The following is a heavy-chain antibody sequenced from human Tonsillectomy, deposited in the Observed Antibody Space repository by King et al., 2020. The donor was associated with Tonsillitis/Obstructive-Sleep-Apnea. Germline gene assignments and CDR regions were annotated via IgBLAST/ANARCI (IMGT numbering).Heavy chain of an antibody. CDR2: IYYSGST. CDR3: ARSPGIKVHDAFDI. J-gene: IGHJ3*02. D-gene: IGHD1-14*01. V-gene: IGHV4-59*01. CDR1: GGSISSYY. Sequence: QLQESGPGLVKPSETLSLTCTVSGGSISSYYWSWIRQPPGKGLEWIGYIYYSGSTNYNPSLKSRVTISVDTSKNQFSLKLSSVTAADTAVYYCARSPGIKVHDAFDIWGQGTMVTVSS.